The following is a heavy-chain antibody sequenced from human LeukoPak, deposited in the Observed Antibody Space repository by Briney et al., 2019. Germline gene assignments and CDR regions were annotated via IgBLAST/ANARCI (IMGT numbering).Heavy chain of an antibody. CDR3: ARHGGDYYDILTGYYSAEYFQH. D-gene: IGHD3-9*01. Sequence: SETLSLTCTVSGGSISSSSYYWGWIRQPPGKGLEWIGSIYYSGSTYYNPSLKSRVTISVDTSKHQFSLKLSSVTAADTAVYYCARHGGDYYDILTGYYSAEYFQHWGQGTLVTVSS. V-gene: IGHV4-39*01. CDR2: IYYSGST. CDR1: GGSISSSSYY. J-gene: IGHJ1*01.